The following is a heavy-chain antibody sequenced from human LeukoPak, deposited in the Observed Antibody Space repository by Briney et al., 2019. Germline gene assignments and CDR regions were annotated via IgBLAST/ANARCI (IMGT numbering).Heavy chain of an antibody. CDR3: ARQGVYGMDV. J-gene: IGHJ6*02. D-gene: IGHD6-13*01. Sequence: SETLSLTCTVSGGSISNYYWSWIRQSPGKGLEWIGYIYYSGSTNYNPSLKSRVTISVDTSKNQFSLKLSSVTAADTAVYYCARQGVYGMDVWGQGTTVTVSS. V-gene: IGHV4-59*08. CDR1: GGSISNYY. CDR2: IYYSGST.